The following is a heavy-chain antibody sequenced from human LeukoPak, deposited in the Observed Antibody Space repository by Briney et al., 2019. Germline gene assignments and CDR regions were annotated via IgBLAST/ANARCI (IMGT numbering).Heavy chain of an antibody. J-gene: IGHJ6*03. Sequence: ARFRRRSGAASGSTVSSNYMSWVRQAPGKGLEWVSVIYSGGSTYYADSVKGRFTISRDNSKNTLYLQMNSLRAEDTAVYYCASHGSGSYYSRFYYYMDVWGKGTTVTISS. CDR2: IYSGGST. D-gene: IGHD3-10*01. CDR1: GSTVSSNY. CDR3: ASHGSGSYYSRFYYYMDV. V-gene: IGHV3-66*04.